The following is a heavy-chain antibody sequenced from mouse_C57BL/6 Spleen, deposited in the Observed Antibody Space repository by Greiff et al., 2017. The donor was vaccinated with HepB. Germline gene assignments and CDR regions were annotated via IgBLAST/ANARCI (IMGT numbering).Heavy chain of an antibody. D-gene: IGHD1-1*01. Sequence: EVKVVESGGGLVKPGGSLKLSCAASGFTFSDYGMHWVRQAPEKGLEWVAYISSGSSTIYYADTVKGRFTIPRDNAKNTLFLQMTSLRSEDTAMYYCARATTVAYAMDYWGQGTSVTVSS. CDR1: GFTFSDYG. V-gene: IGHV5-17*01. CDR2: ISSGSSTI. J-gene: IGHJ4*01. CDR3: ARATTVAYAMDY.